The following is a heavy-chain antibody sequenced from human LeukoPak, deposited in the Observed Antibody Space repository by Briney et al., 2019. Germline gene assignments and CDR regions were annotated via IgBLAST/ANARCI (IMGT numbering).Heavy chain of an antibody. D-gene: IGHD5-24*01. CDR2: ISGSGGST. V-gene: IGHV3-23*01. J-gene: IGHJ4*02. CDR3: AKGQRSVEMATIEVDY. CDR1: GFTFSSYA. Sequence: PGGSLRLSCAASGFTFSSYAMSWVRQAPGKGLEWVSAISGSGGSTYYADSVKGRFTISRDNSKNTLYLQMNSLRAEDTAVYYCAKGQRSVEMATIEVDYWGQGTLVTVSS.